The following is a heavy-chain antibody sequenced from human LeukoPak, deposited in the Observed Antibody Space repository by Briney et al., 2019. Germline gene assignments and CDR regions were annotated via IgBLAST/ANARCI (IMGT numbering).Heavy chain of an antibody. CDR1: GFTFSSYG. CDR2: ISYDGSNK. J-gene: IGHJ5*02. Sequence: GGSLRLSCAASGFTFSSYGMHWVRQAPGKGLEWVAVISYDGSNKYYADSVKGRFTISRDNSKNTQYLQMNSLRAEDTAVYYCAKDRQGFVVVTAMLTWGQGTLVTVSS. CDR3: AKDRQGFVVVTAMLT. V-gene: IGHV3-30*18. D-gene: IGHD2-21*02.